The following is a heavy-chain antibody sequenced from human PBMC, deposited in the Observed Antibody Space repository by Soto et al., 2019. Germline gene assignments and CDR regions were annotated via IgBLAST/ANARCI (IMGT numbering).Heavy chain of an antibody. V-gene: IGHV4-31*03. D-gene: IGHD6-19*01. CDR2: IYYSGST. CDR1: GGSISSGGYY. Sequence: SETLSLTCTVSGGSISSGGYYWSWIRLHPGKGLEWIGYIYYSGSTYYNPSLKSRVTISVDTSKNQFSLKLSSVTAADTAVYYCARHSSGPFDYWGQGTLVTVSS. CDR3: ARHSSGPFDY. J-gene: IGHJ4*02.